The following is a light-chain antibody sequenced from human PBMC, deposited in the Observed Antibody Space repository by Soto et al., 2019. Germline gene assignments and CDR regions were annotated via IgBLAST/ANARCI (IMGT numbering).Light chain of an antibody. CDR1: NSNIGSNA. Sequence: QSVLTQSPSVSGAPRQSVNISCSGTNSNIGSNAVHWYQQLPGKAPKLLMYYNDMLPSGVSDRFSGSKSGTSASLAISGLQSEDEGDYYCATWDDRLTAWVFGGGTKLTVL. V-gene: IGLV1-36*01. CDR3: ATWDDRLTAWV. CDR2: YND. J-gene: IGLJ3*02.